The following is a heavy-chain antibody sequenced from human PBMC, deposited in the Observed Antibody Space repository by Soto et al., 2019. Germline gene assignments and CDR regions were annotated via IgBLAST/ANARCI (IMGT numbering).Heavy chain of an antibody. V-gene: IGHV1-18*01. CDR1: GYTFTSYG. D-gene: IGHD2-8*01. J-gene: IGHJ6*02. Sequence: ASVKVSCKASGYTFTSYGISWVRQAPGQGLERMGWISAYNGNTNYAQKLQGRVTMTTDTSTSTAYMELRSLRSDVTAVYYFARGDCTNGVCDPEDYYYYGMDVWG. CDR2: ISAYNGNT. CDR3: ARGDCTNGVCDPEDYYYYGMDV.